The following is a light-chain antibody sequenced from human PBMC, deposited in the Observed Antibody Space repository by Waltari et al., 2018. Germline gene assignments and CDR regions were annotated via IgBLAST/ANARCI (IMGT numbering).Light chain of an antibody. CDR2: WAS. Sequence: DIGMTQSPDSLAVSLGERATINCKTSHSVLYSPNNKNSLAWYQQKPGQPPKLLIYWASTRESGVPDRFSGSGSGKEFSLTISSLQAEDVAVYYCLQYYSSPPVYTFGPGTKLEIK. CDR1: HSVLYSPNNKNS. J-gene: IGKJ2*01. CDR3: LQYYSSPPVYT. V-gene: IGKV4-1*01.